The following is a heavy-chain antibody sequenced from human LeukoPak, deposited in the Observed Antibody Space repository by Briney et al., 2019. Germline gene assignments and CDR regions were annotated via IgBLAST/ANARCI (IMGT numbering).Heavy chain of an antibody. V-gene: IGHV4-59*01. CDR2: IYYSGST. D-gene: IGHD4-23*01. CDR1: GGSISSYY. Sequence: SETLSLTCTVSGGSISSYYWSWIRQPPGKGLEWIGYIYYSGSTNYNPSLKSRVTISVDTSKNQFSLKLSSVTAADTAVYYCASDERGGNGAFDIWGQGTMVTVSS. CDR3: ASDERGGNGAFDI. J-gene: IGHJ3*02.